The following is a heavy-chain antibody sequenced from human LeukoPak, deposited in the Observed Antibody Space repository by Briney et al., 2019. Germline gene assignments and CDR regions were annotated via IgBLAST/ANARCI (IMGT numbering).Heavy chain of an antibody. CDR1: GFYFGSFW. D-gene: IGHD2-21*01. Sequence: PGGSLRLSCVVSGFYFGSFWMTWVRQAPGKGLDWVANIKYDGSEIYYADSVKGRFTISRDNANSSLYLQLNNLRVEDTAVYYCARSYQLDYWSQGTPVTVSS. J-gene: IGHJ4*02. V-gene: IGHV3-7*01. CDR3: ARSYQLDY. CDR2: IKYDGSEI.